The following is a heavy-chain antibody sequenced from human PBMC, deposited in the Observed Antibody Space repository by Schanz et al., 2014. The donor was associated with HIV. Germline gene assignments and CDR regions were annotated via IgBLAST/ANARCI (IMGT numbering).Heavy chain of an antibody. CDR2: LSGSGDRT. Sequence: VQLLESGGGLVQPGGSLRISCVASGFSFLRYEMSWVRQAPGKGLEWLSTLSGSGDRTYYADSVKGRVTISRDNSKNTLYLQMNSLRAEDTAIYHCGTYNYGSGHDYWGQGTLVTVSS. J-gene: IGHJ4*02. V-gene: IGHV3-23*01. D-gene: IGHD3-10*01. CDR1: GFSFLRYE. CDR3: GTYNYGSGHDY.